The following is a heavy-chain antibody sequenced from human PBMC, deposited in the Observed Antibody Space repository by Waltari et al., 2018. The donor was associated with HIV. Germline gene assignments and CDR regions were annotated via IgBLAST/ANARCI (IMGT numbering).Heavy chain of an antibody. D-gene: IGHD2-21*02. CDR3: ARKGGNSPYYYYGMDV. Sequence: QVQLQESGPGLVKPSETLSLTCTVSGGSISSYYWSWIRQPPGKGLEWIGNIHYSGSTNYNPSLRSRLTISVDTSKNQFSLKLSSVTAADTAVYYCARKGGNSPYYYYGMDVWGQGTTVTVSS. J-gene: IGHJ6*02. V-gene: IGHV4-59*01. CDR1: GGSISSYY. CDR2: IHYSGST.